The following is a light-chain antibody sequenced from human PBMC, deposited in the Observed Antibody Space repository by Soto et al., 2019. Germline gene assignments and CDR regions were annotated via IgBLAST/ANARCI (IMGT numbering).Light chain of an antibody. J-gene: IGLJ2*01. CDR2: LEGSGSY. CDR1: SGHSSYI. V-gene: IGLV4-60*02. Sequence: QPVLTQSSSASASLGSSVKLTCTLSSGHSSYIIAWHQQQPGKAPRYLMKLEGSGSYNKGSGVPDRFSGSSSGADRYLTISNLQFEDEADYYCETWDSLVFGGGTQLTVL. CDR3: ETWDSLV.